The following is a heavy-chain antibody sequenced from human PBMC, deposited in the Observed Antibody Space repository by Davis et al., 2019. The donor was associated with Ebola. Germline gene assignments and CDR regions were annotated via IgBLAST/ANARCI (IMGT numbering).Heavy chain of an antibody. Sequence: GESLKISCKGSGYSFTTYWIAWVRQTPAKGLEWMGIIYPGDSDTRYSPSFEGQVTISVDRSISTAYLQWSSLRASDTAIYYCARQESLYGWSDYWGQGTLVTVSS. CDR2: IYPGDSDT. V-gene: IGHV5-51*01. D-gene: IGHD2-8*01. CDR3: ARQESLYGWSDY. J-gene: IGHJ4*02. CDR1: GYSFTTYW.